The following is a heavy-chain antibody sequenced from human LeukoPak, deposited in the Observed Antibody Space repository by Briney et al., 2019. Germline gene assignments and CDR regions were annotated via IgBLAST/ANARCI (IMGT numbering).Heavy chain of an antibody. CDR1: GGSISSYY. Sequence: PSETLSLTCTVSGGSISSYYWSWIRQPPGKGLEWIWYIYYSGSTNYNPSLKSRVTISVDTSKNQFSLKLSSVTAADTAVYYCASGGSTSNFYYYYYGMDAWGQGTTVTVSS. CDR2: IYYSGST. J-gene: IGHJ6*02. D-gene: IGHD2-2*01. CDR3: ASGGSTSNFYYYYYGMDA. V-gene: IGHV4-59*01.